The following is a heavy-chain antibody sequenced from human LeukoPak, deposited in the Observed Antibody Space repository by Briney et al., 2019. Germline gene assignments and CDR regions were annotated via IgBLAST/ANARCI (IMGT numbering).Heavy chain of an antibody. D-gene: IGHD6-6*01. CDR1: GFTVSTNY. V-gene: IGHV3-53*01. CDR3: ARVAFRSSSYISGVDS. CDR2: ISSCGDT. J-gene: IGHJ4*02. Sequence: GGSLRLSCAASGFTVSTNYMSWVRQAPGKGLEWVSLISSCGDTYYADSATGRFTISRDNPKSMLYLQMNSLRAEDTALYYCARVAFRSSSYISGVDSWGKGTLVTVSS.